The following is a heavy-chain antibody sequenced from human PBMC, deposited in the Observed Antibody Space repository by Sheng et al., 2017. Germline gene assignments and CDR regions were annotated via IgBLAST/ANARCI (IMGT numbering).Heavy chain of an antibody. D-gene: IGHD2-2*01. CDR3: ARAYCSSTSCYAWVDH. J-gene: IGHJ4*02. V-gene: IGHV3-74*01. Sequence: EVQLVESGGGLVQPGGSLRLSCAASGFTFSSYWMHWVRQPPGKGLVWVSRIKSDGSTTNYADSVKGRFTISRDNAKNTLYLQMSSLRAEDTAVYYCARAYCSSTSCYAWVDHWGQGTLVTVSS. CDR2: IKSDGSTT. CDR1: GFTFSSYW.